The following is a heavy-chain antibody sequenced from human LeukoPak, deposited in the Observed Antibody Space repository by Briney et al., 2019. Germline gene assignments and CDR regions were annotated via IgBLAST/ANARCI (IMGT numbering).Heavy chain of an antibody. V-gene: IGHV4-59*08. Sequence: SETLSLTCAVSGGSISSYYWSWIRQPPGKGLEWIGYIYYSGSINYNPSLKSRVTVSVDTSKNQFSLKLSSVTAADTAAYYCASSLLYYYDSSGYAFDIWGQGTMVTVSS. J-gene: IGHJ3*02. CDR1: GGSISSYY. CDR2: IYYSGSI. CDR3: ASSLLYYYDSSGYAFDI. D-gene: IGHD3-22*01.